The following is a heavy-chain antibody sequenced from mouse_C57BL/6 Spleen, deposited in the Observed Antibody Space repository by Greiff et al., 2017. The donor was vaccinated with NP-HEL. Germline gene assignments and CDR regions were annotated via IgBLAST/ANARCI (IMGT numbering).Heavy chain of an antibody. Sequence: DVQLQESGGGLVKPGGSLKLSCAASGFTFSSYAMSWVRQTPEKRLEWVATISDGGSYTYYPDNVKGRFTISRDNAKNNLYLQMSHLKSEDTAMYYCARDLDYFDYWGQGTTLTVSS. V-gene: IGHV5-4*01. CDR2: ISDGGSYT. CDR3: ARDLDYFDY. CDR1: GFTFSSYA. J-gene: IGHJ2*01.